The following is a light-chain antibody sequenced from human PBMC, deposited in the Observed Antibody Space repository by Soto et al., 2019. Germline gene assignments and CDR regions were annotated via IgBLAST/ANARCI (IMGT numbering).Light chain of an antibody. Sequence: QSALTQPPSASGSPGQSVTISCTGTSGDVGAYNSVSWYQQHPAKAPKLIISDATHRPSGVPDRFSGSRSGSTASLTVSGLQAEDEADYYCCSYAGSNNFVFGTGTKLTVL. J-gene: IGLJ1*01. CDR2: DAT. CDR3: CSYAGSNNFV. CDR1: SGDVGAYNS. V-gene: IGLV2-8*01.